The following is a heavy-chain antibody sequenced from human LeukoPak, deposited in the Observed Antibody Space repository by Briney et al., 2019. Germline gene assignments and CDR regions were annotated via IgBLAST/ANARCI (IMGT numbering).Heavy chain of an antibody. V-gene: IGHV3-23*01. Sequence: GGSLRLSCAASGFTFSSYAMSWVRQAPGKGLVWVSAISGSSGSTYYADSVKGRFTISRDNSKNTLYLQMNSLRAEDTAVYYCAKDLLPGYSYGLDAFDIWGQGTMVTVSS. CDR1: GFTFSSYA. CDR3: AKDLLPGYSYGLDAFDI. D-gene: IGHD5-18*01. J-gene: IGHJ3*02. CDR2: ISGSSGST.